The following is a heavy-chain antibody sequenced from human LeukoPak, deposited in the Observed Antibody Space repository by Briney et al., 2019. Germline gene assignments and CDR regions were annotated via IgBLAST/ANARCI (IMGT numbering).Heavy chain of an antibody. J-gene: IGHJ6*02. CDR2: IYYSGST. CDR3: ARDKTRFDFWSGSITQYYYGMDV. D-gene: IGHD3-3*01. V-gene: IGHV4-31*11. Sequence: SETLSLTCAVYGGSFSGYYWSWIRQHPGKGLEWLGYIYYSGSTYYNPSLKSRVTISVDTSKNQFSLKLSFVTAADTAVYYCARDKTRFDFWSGSITQYYYGMDVWGQGTTVTVSS. CDR1: GGSFSGYY.